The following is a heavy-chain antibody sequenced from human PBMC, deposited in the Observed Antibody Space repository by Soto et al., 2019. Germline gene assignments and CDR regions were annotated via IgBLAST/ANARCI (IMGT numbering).Heavy chain of an antibody. Sequence: GESLKISCNGSGYSFAGYWITWVRQKPGKGLEWMGRIDPSDSQTYYSPSFRGHVTISVTKSITTVFLQWSSLRASDTAMYYCARQIYDSDTGPNFQYYFDSFDQGTPIAASS. CDR3: ARQIYDSDTGPNFQYYFDS. D-gene: IGHD3-22*01. J-gene: IGHJ4*02. V-gene: IGHV5-10-1*01. CDR2: IDPSDSQT. CDR1: GYSFAGYW.